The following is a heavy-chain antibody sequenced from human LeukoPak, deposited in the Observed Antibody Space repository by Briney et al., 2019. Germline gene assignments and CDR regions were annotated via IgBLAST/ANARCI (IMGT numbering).Heavy chain of an antibody. D-gene: IGHD5-18*01. CDR1: GFTFCSYG. J-gene: IGHJ4*02. Sequence: GGSLRLSCAASGFTFCSYGMHWVRQAPGKGLEWVAVIWYDGSNKYYADSVKGRFTISRDNSKNTLYLQMNSLRAEDTAVYYCASDVDTAMVNWGQGTLVTVSS. V-gene: IGHV3-33*01. CDR2: IWYDGSNK. CDR3: ASDVDTAMVN.